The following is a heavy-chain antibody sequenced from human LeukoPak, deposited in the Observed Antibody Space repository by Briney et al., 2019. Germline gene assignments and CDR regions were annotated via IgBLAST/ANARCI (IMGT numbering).Heavy chain of an antibody. CDR1: GFTVSGNY. CDR3: ASRYGDYGYGMDV. J-gene: IGHJ6*02. CDR2: TYSGGST. Sequence: GGSLRLSCAASGFTVSGNYMSWARQAPGKGLKWVSFTYSGGSTYYAESVKGRFTVSRHNSKNTLYLQMNSLRGEDTAVYYCASRYGDYGYGMDVWGQGTTVTVSS. V-gene: IGHV3-53*04. D-gene: IGHD4-17*01.